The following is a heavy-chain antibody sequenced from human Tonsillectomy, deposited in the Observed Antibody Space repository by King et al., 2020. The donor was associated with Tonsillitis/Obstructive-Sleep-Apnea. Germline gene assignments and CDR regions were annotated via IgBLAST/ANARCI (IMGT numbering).Heavy chain of an antibody. D-gene: IGHD6-19*01. J-gene: IGHJ4*02. CDR2: ISYDAGNK. Sequence: VQLVESGGGVVQPGRSLRLSCAASGFTLSGSGMHWVRQAPGKGLEWVAVISYDAGNKYYADSVRGRFTISRDHSKNTLYLQMNSLRADDTAVYYCAKDLGGGWAFDYWGQGTLVTVSS. CDR1: GFTLSGSG. V-gene: IGHV3-30*18. CDR3: AKDLGGGWAFDY.